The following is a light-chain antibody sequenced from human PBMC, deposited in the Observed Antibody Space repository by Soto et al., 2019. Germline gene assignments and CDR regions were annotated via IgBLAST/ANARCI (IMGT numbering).Light chain of an antibody. Sequence: DIVLTQSPATLSLSPGERATLSCGASQSVSSSRLAWYQQKPALAPRLLIYDASSRATGIPDRFSGSGFGTDFTLTISRLEPEDFAVYYCQQYGNSPITFGQGTRLE. V-gene: IGKV3D-20*01. J-gene: IGKJ5*01. CDR3: QQYGNSPIT. CDR2: DAS. CDR1: QSVSSSR.